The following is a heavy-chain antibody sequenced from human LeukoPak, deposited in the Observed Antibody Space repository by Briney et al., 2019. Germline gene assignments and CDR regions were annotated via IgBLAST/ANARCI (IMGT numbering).Heavy chain of an antibody. CDR1: GFTFGTYG. Sequence: GGSLRLSCAASGFTFGTYGMRWVRQAPGKGLEWVAVIWSDGNTKYYGDSVKGRFTISRDNSKNTLYLQMNSLRVEDTAMYYCARPYNYGVDSWGQGTLVTVSS. J-gene: IGHJ4*02. CDR2: IWSDGNTK. CDR3: ARPYNYGVDS. V-gene: IGHV3-33*01. D-gene: IGHD4/OR15-4a*01.